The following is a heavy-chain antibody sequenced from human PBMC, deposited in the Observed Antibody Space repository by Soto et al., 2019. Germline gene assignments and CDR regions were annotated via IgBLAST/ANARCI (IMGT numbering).Heavy chain of an antibody. CDR1: GFTFSGSA. J-gene: IGHJ4*02. CDR3: TRGYGDYVRDY. CDR2: IRSKSNSYAT. D-gene: IGHD4-17*01. Sequence: EVQLVESGGGLVQPGGSLKLSCAVSGFTFSGSAMHWVRQASGKGLEWVGRIRSKSNSYATAYAASVKGRFTISRDDSKNTAYLQMNSLKTEDTAVYYCTRGYGDYVRDYWGQGTLGTVSS. V-gene: IGHV3-73*01.